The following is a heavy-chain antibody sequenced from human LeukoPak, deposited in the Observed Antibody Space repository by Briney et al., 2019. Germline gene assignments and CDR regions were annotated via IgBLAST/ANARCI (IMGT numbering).Heavy chain of an antibody. CDR3: AKDRVDGSGSQFDS. CDR2: ISGSGAMT. CDR1: GFTLSNHA. V-gene: IGHV3-23*01. Sequence: PGGTLRLSCAASGFTLSNHAMLWVRQAPGKGLEWVSSISGSGAMTYYADSVKGRSTISRDNAMDTLYLQMHSLRADDTAVYYCAKDRVDGSGSQFDSWGQGSLVIVSS. D-gene: IGHD3-10*01. J-gene: IGHJ4*02.